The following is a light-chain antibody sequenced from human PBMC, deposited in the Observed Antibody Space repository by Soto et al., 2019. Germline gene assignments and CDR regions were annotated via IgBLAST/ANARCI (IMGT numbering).Light chain of an antibody. CDR3: QQYGSSPRT. CDR2: DAS. V-gene: IGKV3D-20*01. CDR1: QSISSN. J-gene: IGKJ1*01. Sequence: EILMTQSPATLSVSPGERATLSCRASQSISSNLAWYQQKPGLAPRLLIYDASSRATGIPNRFSGSGSGTDFTLTISRLEPEDFAVYYCQQYGSSPRTFGQGTKVDIK.